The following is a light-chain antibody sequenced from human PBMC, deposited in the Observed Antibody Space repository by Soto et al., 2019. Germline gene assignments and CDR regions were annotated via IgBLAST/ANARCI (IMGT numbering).Light chain of an antibody. CDR1: SSDVGSYNL. CDR3: CSYAGSSTHVV. J-gene: IGLJ2*01. CDR2: EGS. Sequence: SVLAQPSSWSVAPGESITISFTGTSSDVGSYNLVSWYQQHPGKAPKLMIYEGSKRPSGVSNRFSGSKSGNTASLTISGLQAEDEADYYCCSYAGSSTHVVFGGGTQLT. V-gene: IGLV2-23*01.